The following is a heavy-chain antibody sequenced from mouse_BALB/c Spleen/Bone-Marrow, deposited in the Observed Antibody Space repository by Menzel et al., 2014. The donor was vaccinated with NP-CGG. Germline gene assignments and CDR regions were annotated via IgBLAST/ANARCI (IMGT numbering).Heavy chain of an antibody. D-gene: IGHD2-4*01. CDR2: IWAGGST. J-gene: IGHJ2*01. Sequence: VQLVESGPGLVAPSQSLSITCTVSGFSLTTYGVHWVRQPPGKGLEWLGVIWAGGSTNYNSALMSRLSISKDNSKSQVFLKMDSLQTDDTAMYYCARAHYDYVLFDYWGQGTTLTVSS. CDR3: ARAHYDYVLFDY. CDR1: GFSLTTYG. V-gene: IGHV2-9*02.